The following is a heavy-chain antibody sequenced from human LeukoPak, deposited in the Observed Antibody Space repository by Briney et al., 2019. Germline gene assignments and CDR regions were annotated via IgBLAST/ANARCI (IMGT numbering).Heavy chain of an antibody. J-gene: IGHJ5*02. CDR1: GFTFSSYG. CDR2: IWYDGSNK. Sequence: PGGSLRLSCAASGFTFSSYGMHWVRQAPGKGLEWVAVIWYDGSNKYYADSVKGRFTISRDNSKNTLYLQMLSLRAEDSAIYYCAKDPREYCSSTSCPNWFDPWGQGTLVTVSS. D-gene: IGHD2-2*01. V-gene: IGHV3-33*06. CDR3: AKDPREYCSSTSCPNWFDP.